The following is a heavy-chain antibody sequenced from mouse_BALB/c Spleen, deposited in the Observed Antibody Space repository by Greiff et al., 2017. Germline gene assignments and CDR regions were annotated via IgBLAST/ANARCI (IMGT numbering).Heavy chain of an antibody. CDR3: ARDDTTGFAY. V-gene: IGHV5-4*02. Sequence: DVHLVESGGGLVKPGGSLKLSCAASGFTFSDYYMYWVRQTPEKRLEWVATISDGGSYTYYPDSVKGRFTISRDNAKNNLYLQMSSLKSEDTAMYYCARDDTTGFAYWGQGTLVTVSA. CDR2: ISDGGSYT. CDR1: GFTFSDYY. D-gene: IGHD1-1*01. J-gene: IGHJ3*01.